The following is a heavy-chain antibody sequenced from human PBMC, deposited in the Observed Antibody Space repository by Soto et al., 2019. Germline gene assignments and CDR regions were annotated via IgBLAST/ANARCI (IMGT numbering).Heavy chain of an antibody. J-gene: IGHJ4*02. V-gene: IGHV3-23*01. CDR2: LSGSGTST. CDR3: AKATTNGGWFNPFDF. CDR1: GFSFVNYA. D-gene: IGHD6-19*01. Sequence: GGSLRLSCAASGFSFVNYAMNWVRQAPGKGLEWVSGLSGSGTSTYYADSVKGRFTISRDNSRDTLFLQMNSLTADDTAVYYCAKATTNGGWFNPFDFWGQGAQVTVSS.